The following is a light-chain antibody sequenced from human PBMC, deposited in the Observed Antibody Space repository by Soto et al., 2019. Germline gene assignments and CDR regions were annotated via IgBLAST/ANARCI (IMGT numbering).Light chain of an antibody. CDR2: AAS. CDR1: QSISNY. V-gene: IGKV1-39*01. J-gene: IGKJ4*01. Sequence: DIQMTQSPSSLSASVGDRVTITCRASQSISNYLNWYQHKPGKAPHLLIYAASTLQSGVPSRFGGSGSGTDFTLTISSLQPEDFAAYYCQQTYITPLTFGGGTRVEIK. CDR3: QQTYITPLT.